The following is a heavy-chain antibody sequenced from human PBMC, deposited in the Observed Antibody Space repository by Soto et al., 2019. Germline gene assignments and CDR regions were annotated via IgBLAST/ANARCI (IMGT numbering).Heavy chain of an antibody. CDR2: IYYSGST. CDR1: GDSISSSTYF. Sequence: PSETLSLTCTVSGDSISSSTYFWGWVRQPPGKGLEWIGSIYYSGSTYYNPSLKSRVTISVDTSKNHFSLKLSSVTAADTAVYYCARNLGEGYFDYWVQGTLVTVSS. V-gene: IGHV4-39*02. J-gene: IGHJ4*02. CDR3: ARNLGEGYFDY.